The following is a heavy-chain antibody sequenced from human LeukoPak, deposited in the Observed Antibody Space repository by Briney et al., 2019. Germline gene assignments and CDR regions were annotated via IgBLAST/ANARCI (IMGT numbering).Heavy chain of an antibody. V-gene: IGHV3-74*01. D-gene: IGHD3-3*01. CDR1: GFTFSSYW. Sequence: PGGSLRLSCAASGFTFSSYWMHWVRQAPGKGLVWVSRINSDGSSTSYAESVKGRFTISRDNAKNSLYLQMNSLRADDTAVYYCAKSQIFGVVIRGNNWFDPWGQGTLVTVSS. J-gene: IGHJ5*02. CDR2: INSDGSST. CDR3: AKSQIFGVVIRGNNWFDP.